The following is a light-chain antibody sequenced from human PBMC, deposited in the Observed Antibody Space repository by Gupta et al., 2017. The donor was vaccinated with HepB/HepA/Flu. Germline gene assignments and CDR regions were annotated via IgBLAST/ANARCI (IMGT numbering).Light chain of an antibody. CDR3: STSDDSMRGRWV. Sequence: QSVLTQPPSASGTPGQRVTISCSGRSSNIGYNNVYWYQQFPGTAPPSLLYCKNHRRSGVPPRCFSATTCASAAPVTSSRLPADDAADYYSTSDDSMRGRWVFGGGTKLTVL. CDR1: SSNIGYNN. CDR2: CKN. V-gene: IGLV1-47*02. J-gene: IGLJ3*02.